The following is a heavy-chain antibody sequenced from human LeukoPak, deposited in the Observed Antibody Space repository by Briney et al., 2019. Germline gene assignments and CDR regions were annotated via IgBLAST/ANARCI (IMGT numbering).Heavy chain of an antibody. CDR1: GFTFSSYA. CDR2: ISGSGGST. Sequence: GGSLRLSCAASGFTFSSYAMSWDRQAPGKGLEWVSAISGSGGSTYYADSVKGRFTISRDNSKNTLHLQMNSLRAEDTAVYYCAKTQYSGSYVWGQGTLVTVSS. J-gene: IGHJ4*02. V-gene: IGHV3-23*01. D-gene: IGHD1-26*01. CDR3: AKTQYSGSYV.